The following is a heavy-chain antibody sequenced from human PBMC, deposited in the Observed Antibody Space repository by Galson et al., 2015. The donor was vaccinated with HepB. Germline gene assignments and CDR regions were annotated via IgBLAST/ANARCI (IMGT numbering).Heavy chain of an antibody. J-gene: IGHJ3*02. V-gene: IGHV1-69*13. D-gene: IGHD2-2*01. Sequence: SVKVSCKASGGTFISYAISWVRQAPGQGLEWMGGVIPVFDIANYAQKFQGRVTVTADEPTTTVYMELSSLTSEDTAVYYCARASLPYQLLGTFDIWGQGTMVTVSS. CDR2: VIPVFDIA. CDR1: GGTFISYA. CDR3: ARASLPYQLLGTFDI.